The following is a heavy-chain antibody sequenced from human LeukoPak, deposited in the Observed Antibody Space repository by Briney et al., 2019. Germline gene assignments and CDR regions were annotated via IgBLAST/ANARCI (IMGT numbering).Heavy chain of an antibody. CDR2: ISSGGTTI. CDR1: GFRFSDYY. J-gene: IGHJ6*02. V-gene: IGHV3-11*01. Sequence: GGSLRLSCAASGFRFSDYYVTWIRQAPGKGLEWVSYISSGGTTIYYADSVKGRFTISRDDARNSLYLQMNSLRSEDTAVYYCNSGSYHYHGVDVWGQGTTVTASS. D-gene: IGHD1-26*01. CDR3: NSGSYHYHGVDV.